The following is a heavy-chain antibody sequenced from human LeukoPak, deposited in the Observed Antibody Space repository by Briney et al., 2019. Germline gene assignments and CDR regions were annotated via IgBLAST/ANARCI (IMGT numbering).Heavy chain of an antibody. Sequence: PGGSLRLSCAASGFTVSSNYMSWVRQAPGKGLEWVSVIYSGGSTYYADSVKGRFTISRDNSKNTLYLQMNSLRAEDTAVYYCAKDRVDGSGSQFDSWGQGSLVTVSS. CDR1: GFTVSSNY. CDR3: AKDRVDGSGSQFDS. V-gene: IGHV3-66*01. D-gene: IGHD3-10*01. J-gene: IGHJ4*02. CDR2: IYSGGST.